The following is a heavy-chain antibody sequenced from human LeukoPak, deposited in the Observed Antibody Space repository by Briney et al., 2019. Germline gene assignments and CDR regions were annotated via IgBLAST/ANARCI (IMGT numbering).Heavy chain of an antibody. D-gene: IGHD3-3*01. CDR2: ISYDGSNK. CDR3: ANAERRTVSFGVPPGIDY. CDR1: GFTFSSYG. J-gene: IGHJ4*02. Sequence: GGSLRLSCAASGFTFSSYGMHWVRQAPGKGLEWVAVISYDGSNKYYADSVKGRFTISRDNSKNTLYLQMNSLRAEDTAVYYCANAERRTVSFGVPPGIDYWGQGTLVTVSS. V-gene: IGHV3-30*18.